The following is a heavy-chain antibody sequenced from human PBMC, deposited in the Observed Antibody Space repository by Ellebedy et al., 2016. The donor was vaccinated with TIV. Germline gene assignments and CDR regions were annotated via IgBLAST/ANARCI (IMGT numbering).Heavy chain of an antibody. CDR3: ARDRGTTMTVPDY. CDR2: IWFDGSNN. Sequence: PGGSLRLSCAASGFTFTRFCMHWVRQAPGKGLEWVAVIWFDGSNNYHADSVKGRFTISRDNSKNTLYLQMNSLRAEDTAVYYCARDRGTTMTVPDYWGQGTLVTVSS. V-gene: IGHV3-33*08. J-gene: IGHJ4*02. CDR1: GFTFTRFC. D-gene: IGHD3-22*01.